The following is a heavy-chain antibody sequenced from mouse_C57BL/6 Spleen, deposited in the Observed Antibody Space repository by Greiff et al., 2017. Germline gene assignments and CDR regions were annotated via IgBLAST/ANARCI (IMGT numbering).Heavy chain of an antibody. CDR2: IDPSDSET. CDR3: ARGTDYGTQAWFAY. Sequence: QVQLQQPGAELVRPGSSVKLSCKASGYTFTSYWMHWVKQRPIQGLEWIGNIDPSDSETHYNQKFKDKATLTVDKSSSTAYMQLSSLTSEDSAVYYCARGTDYGTQAWFAYWGQGPLVTVSA. D-gene: IGHD1-1*01. J-gene: IGHJ3*01. V-gene: IGHV1-52*01. CDR1: GYTFTSYW.